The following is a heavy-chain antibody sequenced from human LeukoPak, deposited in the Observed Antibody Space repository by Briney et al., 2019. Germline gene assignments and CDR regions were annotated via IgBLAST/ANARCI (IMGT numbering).Heavy chain of an antibody. V-gene: IGHV4-59*01. J-gene: IGHJ4*02. CDR3: ARLNRSGPDY. CDR2: IYYSGST. D-gene: IGHD2-15*01. CDR1: GGSISSYY. Sequence: ASETLSLTCTVSGGSISSYYWSWIRQPPGKGLEWIGYIYYSGSTNYNPSLKSRVTISVGTSKNQFSLKLSSVTAADTAVYYCARLNRSGPDYWGQGTLVTVSS.